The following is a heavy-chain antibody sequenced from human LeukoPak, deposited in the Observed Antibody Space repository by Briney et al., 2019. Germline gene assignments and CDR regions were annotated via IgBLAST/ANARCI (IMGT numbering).Heavy chain of an antibody. CDR1: GDSVSSKSAA. Sequence: SQTLSLTCAISGDSVSSKSAAWNWIRQSPSRGLEWLGRTFYRSKWYNDYGVSVKSRIAISPDTSKNQFSLQLNSVTPEDTAMYYCARSVGNIDYWGQGTLVTVSS. CDR2: TFYRSKWYN. D-gene: IGHD1-26*01. J-gene: IGHJ4*02. V-gene: IGHV6-1*01. CDR3: ARSVGNIDY.